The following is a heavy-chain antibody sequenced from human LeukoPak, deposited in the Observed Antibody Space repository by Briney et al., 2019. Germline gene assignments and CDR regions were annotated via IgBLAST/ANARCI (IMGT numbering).Heavy chain of an antibody. CDR1: GFTFSSYS. D-gene: IGHD4-17*01. CDR3: ARGDYLFY. J-gene: IGHJ4*02. CDR2: IYSGGIT. V-gene: IGHV3-66*01. Sequence: GSLRLSCAASGFTFSSYSMNWVRQAPGKGLEWASAIYSGGITFYADSVKGRFTISRDTSKNTLYLQMHSLRAEDTALYYCARGDYLFYWGQGTLVTVSS.